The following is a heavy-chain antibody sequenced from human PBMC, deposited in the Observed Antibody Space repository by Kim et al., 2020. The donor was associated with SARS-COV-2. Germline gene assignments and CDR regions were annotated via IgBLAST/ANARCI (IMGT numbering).Heavy chain of an antibody. Sequence: GGSLRLSCAASGFTFSSYGMHWVRQAPGKGLEWVAVISYDGSNKYYADSVKGRFTISRDNSKNTLYLQMNSLRAEDTAVYYCAKDKYYYDSSGYYSWGQGTLVTVSS. CDR3: AKDKYYYDSSGYYS. D-gene: IGHD3-22*01. J-gene: IGHJ4*02. CDR1: GFTFSSYG. V-gene: IGHV3-30*18. CDR2: ISYDGSNK.